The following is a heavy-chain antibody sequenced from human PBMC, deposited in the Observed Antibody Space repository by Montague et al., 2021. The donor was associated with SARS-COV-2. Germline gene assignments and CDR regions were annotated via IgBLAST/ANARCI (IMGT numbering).Heavy chain of an antibody. Sequence: SLRLSCAASGFTFSSYAMHWVRQAPGKGLEWVAVISYDGSNKYYADSVKGRFTISRDNSKNTLYLQMNSPRAEDTAVYYCAGMLVPYYGVDVWGQGTTVTVSS. CDR2: ISYDGSNK. CDR1: GFTFSSYA. CDR3: AGMLVPYYGVDV. V-gene: IGHV3-30-3*01. D-gene: IGHD6-13*01. J-gene: IGHJ6*02.